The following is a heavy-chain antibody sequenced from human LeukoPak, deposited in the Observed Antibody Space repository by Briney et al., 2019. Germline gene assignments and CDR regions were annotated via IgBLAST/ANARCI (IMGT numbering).Heavy chain of an antibody. Sequence: SETLSLTCTVSGGSISSYYWSWIRQPPGKGLEWIGYIYYSGSTNYNPSLKSQVTISVDTSKNQFSLKLSSVTAADTAVYYCARVHVKGWFDPWGQGTLVTVSS. V-gene: IGHV4-59*01. J-gene: IGHJ5*02. CDR2: IYYSGST. CDR1: GGSISSYY. CDR3: ARVHVKGWFDP. D-gene: IGHD3-10*01.